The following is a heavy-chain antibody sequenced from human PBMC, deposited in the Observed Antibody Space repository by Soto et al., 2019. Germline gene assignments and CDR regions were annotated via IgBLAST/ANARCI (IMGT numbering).Heavy chain of an antibody. CDR3: ARVQYDFWSGYSRPCYYYGMDV. V-gene: IGHV4-59*01. J-gene: IGHJ6*02. Sequence: SETLSLTCTVSGGSISSYYWSWIRQPPGKGLEWVGYIYYSGSTNYNPSLKSRVTISVDTSKNQFSLKLSSVTAADTAVYYCARVQYDFWSGYSRPCYYYGMDVWGQGTMVTVSS. CDR1: GGSISSYY. CDR2: IYYSGST. D-gene: IGHD3-3*01.